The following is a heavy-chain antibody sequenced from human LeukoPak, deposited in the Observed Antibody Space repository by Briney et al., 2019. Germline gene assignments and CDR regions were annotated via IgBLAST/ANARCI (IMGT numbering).Heavy chain of an antibody. CDR2: IWYDGSNK. V-gene: IGHV3-33*01. Sequence: LPGGSLRLSCAASGFTFSSYGMHWVRQAPGKELEWVAVIWYDGSNKYYADSVKGRFTISRGNSKNTLYLQMNSLRAEDTAVYYCARDPRFSGMDVWGQGTTVTVSS. CDR1: GFTFSSYG. J-gene: IGHJ6*02. CDR3: ARDPRFSGMDV.